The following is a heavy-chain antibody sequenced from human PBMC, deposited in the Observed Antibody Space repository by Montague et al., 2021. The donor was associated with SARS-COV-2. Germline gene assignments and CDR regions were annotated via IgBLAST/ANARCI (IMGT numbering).Heavy chain of an antibody. CDR3: ARSGSWGIFDP. J-gene: IGHJ5*02. CDR2: IYYSGYT. Sequence: SETLSLTCTVSGGSVSSGSYYWGWIRQPPGKGLEWIGSIYYSGYTHYNPSLKSRVTMSVDTSKNHFSLRLSSVTAADTAVYYCARSGSWGIFDPWGQGTLVIVSS. V-gene: IGHV4-39*07. D-gene: IGHD6-13*01. CDR1: GGSVSSGSYY.